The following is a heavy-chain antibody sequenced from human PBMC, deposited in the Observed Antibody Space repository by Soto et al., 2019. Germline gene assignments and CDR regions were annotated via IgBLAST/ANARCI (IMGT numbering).Heavy chain of an antibody. D-gene: IGHD6-6*01. CDR3: AKGWGIYSSSSPRDYFDY. V-gene: IGHV3-9*01. J-gene: IGHJ4*02. CDR2: ISWNSGSI. CDR1: GFTFDDYA. Sequence: EVQLVESGGGLVQPGRSLSLSCAASGFTFDDYAMHWVRQAPGKGLEWVSGISWNSGSIGYADSVKGRFTISRDNAKNSLYLQMNSLRAEDTALYYCAKGWGIYSSSSPRDYFDYWGQGTLVTVSS.